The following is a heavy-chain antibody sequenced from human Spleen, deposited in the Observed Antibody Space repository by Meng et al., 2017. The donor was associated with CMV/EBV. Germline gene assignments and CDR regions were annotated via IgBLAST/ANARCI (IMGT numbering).Heavy chain of an antibody. D-gene: IGHD6-6*01. CDR1: GFTVSNNY. Sequence: GESLKISCAASGFTVSNNYMSWVRQAPGKGLEWVSLIYTSGSTYYADSVKGRFTISRDNSRNTLYLQMSNLRAEDTAVYYCARRTFSSSGDYWGQGTLVTVPQ. CDR2: IYTSGST. CDR3: ARRTFSSSGDY. V-gene: IGHV3-53*01. J-gene: IGHJ4*02.